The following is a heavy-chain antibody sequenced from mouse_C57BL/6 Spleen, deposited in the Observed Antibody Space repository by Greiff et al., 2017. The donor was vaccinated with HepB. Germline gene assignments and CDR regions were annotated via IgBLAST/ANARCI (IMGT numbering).Heavy chain of an antibody. J-gene: IGHJ4*01. D-gene: IGHD1-2*01. Sequence: LEESGPELVKPGASVKISCKASGYAFSSSWMNWVKQRPGKGLEWIGRIYPGDGDTNYNGKFKGKATMTADKSSSTASMQHSSLTSEDSAVYFCASEGPIRGYAMDYWGQGTSVTVSS. CDR1: GYAFSSSW. CDR3: ASEGPIRGYAMDY. V-gene: IGHV1-82*01. CDR2: IYPGDGDT.